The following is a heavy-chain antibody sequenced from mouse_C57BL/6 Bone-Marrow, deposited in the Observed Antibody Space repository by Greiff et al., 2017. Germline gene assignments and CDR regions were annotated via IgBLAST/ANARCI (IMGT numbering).Heavy chain of an antibody. V-gene: IGHV5-17*01. CDR3: ARNRDYYGSSYGYFDV. D-gene: IGHD1-1*01. CDR1: GFTFSDYG. CDR2: ISSGSSTI. Sequence: EVMLVESGGGLVKPGGSLKLSCAASGFTFSDYGMHWVRQAPEKGLEWVAYISSGSSTIYYADTVKGRFTIARDNAKNTLFLQMTSLRSEDTAMYYWARNRDYYGSSYGYFDVWGTGTTVTVSS. J-gene: IGHJ1*03.